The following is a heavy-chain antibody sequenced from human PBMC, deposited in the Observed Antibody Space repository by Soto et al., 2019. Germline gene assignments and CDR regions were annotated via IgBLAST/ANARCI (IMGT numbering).Heavy chain of an antibody. CDR1: GGTFSSYT. J-gene: IGHJ4*02. D-gene: IGHD2-21*01. CDR3: AGPIPQRGSGFLCDY. CDR2: IIPILGIA. V-gene: IGHV1-69*02. Sequence: QVQLVQSGAEVKKPGSSVKVSCKASGGTFSSYTISWVRQAPGQGLEWMGRIIPILGIANYAQKFQGRVTMTADKATSTADIELTSLRAADTAGYYCAGPIPQRGSGFLCDYWGQGALVTVSS.